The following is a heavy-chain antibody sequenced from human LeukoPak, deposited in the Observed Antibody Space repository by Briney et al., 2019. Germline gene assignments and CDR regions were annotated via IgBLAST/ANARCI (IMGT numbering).Heavy chain of an antibody. Sequence: GGSLRLSCAASGFTFSSSWMHWVRQAPGKGLVWVSRINSDGSTTNYADSVKGRLIISRDNAKNTLYLQMNSLRAEDTAVYYCTRPESSSSLACDHWGQGTLVTVSS. CDR2: INSDGSTT. CDR3: TRPESSSSLACDH. J-gene: IGHJ4*02. V-gene: IGHV3-74*01. CDR1: GFTFSSSW. D-gene: IGHD2-2*01.